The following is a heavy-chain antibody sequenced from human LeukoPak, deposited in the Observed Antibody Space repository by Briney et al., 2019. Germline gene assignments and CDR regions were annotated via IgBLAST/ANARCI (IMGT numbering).Heavy chain of an antibody. CDR2: TSYSRTT. V-gene: IGHV4-59*08. J-gene: IGHJ3*02. Sequence: ASETLSLTCAVSGGSITGHYWNWIRQTPGLRLEWIGYTSYSRTTIYNSYFKGRATMSIDTSKNQLYLELTSVTATDTAVYYCAKLGHSDGWYLGAFDIWGQGTTVIVSS. CDR3: AKLGHSDGWYLGAFDI. CDR1: GGSITGHY. D-gene: IGHD6-19*01.